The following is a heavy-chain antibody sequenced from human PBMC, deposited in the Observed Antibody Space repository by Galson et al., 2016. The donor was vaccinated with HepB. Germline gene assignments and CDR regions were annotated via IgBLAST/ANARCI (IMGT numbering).Heavy chain of an antibody. V-gene: IGHV3-7*01. CDR2: IKQDGSEK. Sequence: SLRLSCAASGFSFGDHAMSWVRQAPGKGLEWVANIKQDGSEKYSVDSVKGRFTISRDNAKNSLYLQMNSLRAEDTAVYYCARGRQWLTVTLIAEYFQHWGQGTLVTVSS. D-gene: IGHD6-19*01. CDR1: GFSFGDHA. CDR3: ARGRQWLTVTLIAEYFQH. J-gene: IGHJ1*01.